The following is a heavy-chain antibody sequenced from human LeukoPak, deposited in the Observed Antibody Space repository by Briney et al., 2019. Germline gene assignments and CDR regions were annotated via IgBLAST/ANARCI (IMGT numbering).Heavy chain of an antibody. CDR3: AKDIRRRGYSYAFDY. J-gene: IGHJ4*02. CDR2: ISGDGGST. D-gene: IGHD5-18*01. CDR1: GFTFDDYA. V-gene: IGHV3-43*02. Sequence: GGSLRLSCAASGFTFDDYAMHWVRQAPGKGLEWVSLISGDGGSTYYADSVKGRFTISRDNSKNSLYLRMNSLRTEDTALYYCAKDIRRRGYSYAFDYWGQGTLVTVSS.